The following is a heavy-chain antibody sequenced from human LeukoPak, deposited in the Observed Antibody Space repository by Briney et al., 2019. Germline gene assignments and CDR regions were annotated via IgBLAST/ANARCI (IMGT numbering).Heavy chain of an antibody. Sequence: ASVKVSCKASGGTFSSYDINWVRQATGQGLEWMGWMNPNSGNTGYAQKFQGRVTITRNTSISTAYMELSSLRSEDTAVYYCAREDSSSRGAFDIWGQGTMVTVSS. CDR3: AREDSSSRGAFDI. D-gene: IGHD6-13*01. J-gene: IGHJ3*02. V-gene: IGHV1-8*03. CDR2: MNPNSGNT. CDR1: GGTFSSYD.